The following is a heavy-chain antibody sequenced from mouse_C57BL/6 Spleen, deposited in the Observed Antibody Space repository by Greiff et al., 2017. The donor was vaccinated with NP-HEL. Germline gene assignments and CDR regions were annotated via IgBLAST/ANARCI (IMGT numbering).Heavy chain of an antibody. CDR1: GYTFTDYE. Sequence: QVQLQQSGAELVRPGASVTLSCKASGYTFTDYEMHWVKQTPVHGLEWIGAIDPETGGTAYNQKFKGKAILTADKSSSTAYMELRSLTSEDSAVYYCTRAIYYGNLYYFDYWGQGTTLTVSS. V-gene: IGHV1-15*01. D-gene: IGHD2-1*01. CDR3: TRAIYYGNLYYFDY. CDR2: IDPETGGT. J-gene: IGHJ2*01.